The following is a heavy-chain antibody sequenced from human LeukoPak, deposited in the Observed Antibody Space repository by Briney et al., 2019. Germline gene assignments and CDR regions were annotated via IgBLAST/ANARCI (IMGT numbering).Heavy chain of an antibody. J-gene: IGHJ4*02. D-gene: IGHD2-2*01. CDR3: ARGKDIVVVPAAAFDY. CDR1: GGTFSSYA. CDR2: IIPIFGTA. V-gene: IGHV1-69*13. Sequence: ASVKVSCKASGGTFSSYAISWVRQAPGQGLGWMGGIIPIFGTANYAQKFQGRVTITADESTSTAYMELSSLRSEDTAVYYCARGKDIVVVPAAAFDYWGQGTLVTVSS.